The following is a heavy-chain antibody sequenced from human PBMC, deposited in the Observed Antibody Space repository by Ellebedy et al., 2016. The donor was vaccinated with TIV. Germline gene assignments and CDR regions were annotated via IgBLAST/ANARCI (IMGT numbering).Heavy chain of an antibody. Sequence: GGSLRLSCAASGFTFTNYAMHWVRQAPGRGLEWVAIISYDGSNTYYRDSVKGRFTISRDNSKNTLYQQMNSLRAEDTAVYYCARDMKSMDFDYWGQGTLVTVSS. CDR1: GFTFTNYA. CDR2: ISYDGSNT. V-gene: IGHV3-30-3*01. CDR3: ARDMKSMDFDY. D-gene: IGHD2-2*03. J-gene: IGHJ4*02.